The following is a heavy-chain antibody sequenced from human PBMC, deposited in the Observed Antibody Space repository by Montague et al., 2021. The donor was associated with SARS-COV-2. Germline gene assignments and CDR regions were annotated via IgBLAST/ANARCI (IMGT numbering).Heavy chain of an antibody. CDR2: LFVSGRT. CDR1: GASISSGAYY. J-gene: IGHJ6*02. D-gene: IGHD2/OR15-2a*01. Sequence: TLSLTCSVSGASISSGAYYWSWIRQPAGKGLEWIGRLFVSGRTSYNPSLKSRVTMSVDASENHFSLKVTSVTVADTAVYYCARLVGFHTYFAFDVWGQGTTVAVS. V-gene: IGHV4-61*02. CDR3: ARLVGFHTYFAFDV.